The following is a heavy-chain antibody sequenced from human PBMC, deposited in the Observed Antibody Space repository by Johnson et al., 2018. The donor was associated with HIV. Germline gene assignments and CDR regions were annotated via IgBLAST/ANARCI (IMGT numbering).Heavy chain of an antibody. V-gene: IGHV3-66*02. CDR2: INRGGST. CDR1: GFTVRSNY. CDR3: ARGPGGFGAFDI. D-gene: IGHD2-8*02. Sequence: MLLVESGGGLVQPGGSLRLSCAASGFTVRSNYMRWVRQAPGTWLEWVSVINRGGSTYYADYVKRRFTISRDNSKNTLYLQMNSLRAEDTAVYYCARGPGGFGAFDIWGQGTMVTVSS. J-gene: IGHJ3*02.